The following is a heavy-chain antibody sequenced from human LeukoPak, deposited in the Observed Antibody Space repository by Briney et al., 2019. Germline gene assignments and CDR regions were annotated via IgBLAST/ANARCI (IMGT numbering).Heavy chain of an antibody. D-gene: IGHD3-22*01. J-gene: IGHJ4*02. V-gene: IGHV3-7*01. CDR2: IKQDGSEK. Sequence: GGSLRLSCAASGFTFSSYWMSRVRQAPGKGLEWVANIKQDGSEKYYVDSVKGRFTISRDNAKNSLYLQMNSLRAEDTAVYYCARLPGYYDSSGYFYWGQGTLVTVSS. CDR1: GFTFSSYW. CDR3: ARLPGYYDSSGYFY.